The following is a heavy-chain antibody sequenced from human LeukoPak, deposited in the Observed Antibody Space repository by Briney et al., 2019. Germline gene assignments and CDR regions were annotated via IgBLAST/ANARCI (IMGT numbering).Heavy chain of an antibody. CDR2: IYSSGST. J-gene: IGHJ4*02. CDR1: GFTFSSYE. D-gene: IGHD3-10*01. Sequence: PGGSLRLSCAASGFTFSSYEMNWVRQPPGKRLEWIGCIYSSGSTNYNPSLKSRVTISVATSKNQFSLKLTSVTAADTAVYYCAREGPGRFGAPGPNVYSIDYWGQGTLVTVSS. CDR3: AREGPGRFGAPGPNVYSIDY. V-gene: IGHV4-59*01.